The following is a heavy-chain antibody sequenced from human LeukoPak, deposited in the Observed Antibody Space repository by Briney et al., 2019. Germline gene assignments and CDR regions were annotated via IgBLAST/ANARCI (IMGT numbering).Heavy chain of an antibody. CDR1: GFTFSSYG. V-gene: IGHV3-23*01. CDR3: ARNGILGIAAAVDV. Sequence: PGGTLRLSCAASGFTFSSYGMSWVRQAPGKGLEWVSAISGSGGSTYYADSVKGRFTISRDAKNSAYLQMNSLRAEDTAVYYCARNGILGIAAAVDVWGKGTTVTVSS. D-gene: IGHD6-13*01. J-gene: IGHJ6*04. CDR2: ISGSGGST.